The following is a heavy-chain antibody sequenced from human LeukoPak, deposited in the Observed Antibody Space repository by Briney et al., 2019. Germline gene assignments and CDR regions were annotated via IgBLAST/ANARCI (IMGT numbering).Heavy chain of an antibody. Sequence: GGSLRLSCAASGFTFSSYEMNWVRQAPGKGLEWVSYISSSGTPIHYADSVKGRFTISRDNAKNSLFLQMNSLRAEDTAVYYCAREKTACGGDCYDSWGQGTLVTVSS. CDR2: ISSSGTPI. J-gene: IGHJ4*02. CDR3: AREKTACGGDCYDS. D-gene: IGHD2-21*01. V-gene: IGHV3-48*03. CDR1: GFTFSSYE.